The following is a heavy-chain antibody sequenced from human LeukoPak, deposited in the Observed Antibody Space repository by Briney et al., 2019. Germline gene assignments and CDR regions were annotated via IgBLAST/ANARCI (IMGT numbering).Heavy chain of an antibody. D-gene: IGHD3-10*01. CDR3: ARDLYYYGSGSYYGY. V-gene: IGHV3-11*04. CDR2: ISSSSSYI. Sequence: GGSLRLSCAASGFTFSDYYMSWFRQAPSKGLEWVSSISSSSSYIYYADSVKGRFTISRDNAKNSLYLQMNSLRAEDTAVYYCARDLYYYGSGSYYGYWGQGTLVTVSS. J-gene: IGHJ4*02. CDR1: GFTFSDYY.